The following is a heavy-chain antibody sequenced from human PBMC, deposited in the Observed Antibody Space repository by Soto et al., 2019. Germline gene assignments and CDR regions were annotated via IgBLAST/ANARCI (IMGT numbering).Heavy chain of an antibody. J-gene: IGHJ3*02. CDR1: GFTFSSYW. V-gene: IGHV3-74*01. CDR3: ARDPGYCTNGVCDAFDI. CDR2: INSDGSST. Sequence: GSLRLSCAASGFTFSSYWMHWVRQAPGKGLVWVSRINSDGSSTSYADSVKGRFTISRDNAKNTLYLQMNSLRAEDTAVYYCARDPGYCTNGVCDAFDIWGQGTMVTVSS. D-gene: IGHD2-8*01.